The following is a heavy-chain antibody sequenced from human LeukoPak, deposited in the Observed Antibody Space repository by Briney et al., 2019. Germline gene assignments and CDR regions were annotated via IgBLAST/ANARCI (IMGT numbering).Heavy chain of an antibody. CDR3: ARDRGDIVATIDAFDI. V-gene: IGHV1-46*01. CDR2: INPSGGTT. Sequence: ASVKVSCKASGYTFTGYFIHWVRQAPGQGLEWMGIINPSGGTTRYGQKFQGRVTMTRDTSTSSVYMELSSLRSEDTAVYYCARDRGDIVATIDAFDIWGRGTMVTVSS. CDR1: GYTFTGYF. J-gene: IGHJ3*02. D-gene: IGHD5-12*01.